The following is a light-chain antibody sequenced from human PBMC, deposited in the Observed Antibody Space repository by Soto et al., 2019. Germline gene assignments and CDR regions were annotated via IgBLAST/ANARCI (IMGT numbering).Light chain of an antibody. Sequence: DIQMTQSPSSLSASVGDRVTITCRASQTVATSLSWYQQKPGKAPKLLIYAASTLQSGVPSRFSGSGSATGFTLTITSLLPEDFGSYYCQQSWRSPFTFGQGTKLEIK. V-gene: IGKV1-39*01. J-gene: IGKJ2*01. CDR3: QQSWRSPFT. CDR2: AAS. CDR1: QTVATS.